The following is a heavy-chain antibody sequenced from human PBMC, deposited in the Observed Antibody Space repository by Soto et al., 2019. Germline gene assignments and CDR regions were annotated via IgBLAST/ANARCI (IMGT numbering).Heavy chain of an antibody. V-gene: IGHV1-18*01. CDR2: LSIYNGYT. J-gene: IGHJ4*02. CDR3: ATVVGAVPY. Sequence: QVHLVQSGAEVKEPGASVKVSCKTSGYTFTSYALSWVRQAPGQGLEWMGWLSIYNGYTNYAQKFQGRVTVTTDTSTDTAYMELRNLRSDDTAVYYCATVVGAVPYWGQGTLVTVSS. CDR1: GYTFTSYA. D-gene: IGHD1-26*01.